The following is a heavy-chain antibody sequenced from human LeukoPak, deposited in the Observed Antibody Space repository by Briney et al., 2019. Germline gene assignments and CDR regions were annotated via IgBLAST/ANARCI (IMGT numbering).Heavy chain of an antibody. V-gene: IGHV4-61*01. Sequence: SETLSLTCTVSGGSVSSGSYYWRWIRQPPGKGLEWIGYIYYSGSTNYNPSLKSRVTISVDTSKNQFSLKLSSVTAADTAVYYCARAVDYGDYPYYFDYWGQGTLVTVSS. CDR3: ARAVDYGDYPYYFDY. CDR1: GGSVSSGSYY. J-gene: IGHJ4*02. CDR2: IYYSGST. D-gene: IGHD4-17*01.